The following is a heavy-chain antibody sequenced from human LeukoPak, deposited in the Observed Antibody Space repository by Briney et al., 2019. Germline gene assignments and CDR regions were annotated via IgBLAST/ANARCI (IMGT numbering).Heavy chain of an antibody. CDR1: GFTFSSYW. CDR2: INQDGTEK. V-gene: IGHV3-7*03. D-gene: IGHD6-13*01. Sequence: GGSLRLSCAASGFTFSSYWMSWVRRAPGEGLEWVAKINQDGTEKAYVDSVRGRFTISRDNAKNSLFLQMNSLRAEDTAVYYCARGPLIAAAGTWWGQGTLVTASS. J-gene: IGHJ4*02. CDR3: ARGPLIAAAGTW.